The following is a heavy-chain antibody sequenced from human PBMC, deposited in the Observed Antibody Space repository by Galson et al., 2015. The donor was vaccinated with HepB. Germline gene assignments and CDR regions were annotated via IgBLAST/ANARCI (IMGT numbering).Heavy chain of an antibody. V-gene: IGHV1-46*03. CDR2: INNSGGST. Sequence: SVKVSCKASGYTFTSYYMHWVRQAPGQGLEWVGIINNSGGSTSYAQKFQGRVTMTRDKSTNTVYLELSSLRSEDTAVYYCARGLNLDYWGQGTLVTVSS. J-gene: IGHJ4*02. CDR1: GYTFTSYY. CDR3: ARGLNLDY.